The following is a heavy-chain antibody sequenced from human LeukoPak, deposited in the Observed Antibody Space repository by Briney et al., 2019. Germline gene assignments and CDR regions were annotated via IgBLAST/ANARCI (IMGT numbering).Heavy chain of an antibody. Sequence: ASVTVSFKASGGTFISYAISWVRQAPGQGLEWMGGIIPIFGTANYAQKFQGRVTITPDESTSTAYMELSSLRDEDTAVYHCARDCLGVGATAPSWFDPWGQGTLVTVSS. CDR1: GGTFISYA. J-gene: IGHJ5*02. CDR3: ARDCLGVGATAPSWFDP. CDR2: IIPIFGTA. D-gene: IGHD1-26*01. V-gene: IGHV1-69*13.